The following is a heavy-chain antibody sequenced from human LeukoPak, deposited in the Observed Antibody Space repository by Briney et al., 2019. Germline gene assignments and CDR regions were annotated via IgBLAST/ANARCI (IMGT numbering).Heavy chain of an antibody. V-gene: IGHV1-69*06. D-gene: IGHD1-26*01. CDR2: IIPIFGTA. CDR3: ARESGSYLRWFDP. J-gene: IGHJ5*02. CDR1: GGTFSSYA. Sequence: GASVKVSCKASGGTFSSYAISRVRQAPGQGLEWMGGIIPIFGTANYAQKFQGRVTITADKSTSTAYMELSSLRSEDTAVYYCARESGSYLRWFDPWGQGTLVTVSS.